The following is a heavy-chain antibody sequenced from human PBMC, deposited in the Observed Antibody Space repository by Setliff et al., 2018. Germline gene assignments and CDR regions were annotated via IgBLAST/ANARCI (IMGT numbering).Heavy chain of an antibody. CDR1: GGSISSSSYY. CDR2: IYYSGST. V-gene: IGHV4-39*07. J-gene: IGHJ4*02. Sequence: PSETLSLTCTVPGGSISSSSYYWGWIRQPPGKGLEWIGSIYYSGSTYYNPSLKSRVTISVDTSKNQFSLKLSSVTAADTAVYYCASVVEDYYDSSGYFLPSYYFDYWGQGTLVTVSS. D-gene: IGHD3-22*01. CDR3: ASVVEDYYDSSGYFLPSYYFDY.